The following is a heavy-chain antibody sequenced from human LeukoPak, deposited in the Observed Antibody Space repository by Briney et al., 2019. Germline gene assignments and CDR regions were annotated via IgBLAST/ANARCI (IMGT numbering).Heavy chain of an antibody. CDR1: EYSFTSYW. D-gene: IGHD3-22*01. Sequence: GESLKISCKGSEYSFTSYWIGWVRQMPGKGLEWMGIIFPGDSDIRYSPSFQGHGTISADKSITTVYLQWSSLKASDTAMYYCARHPYYYDNSGYLDLWGQGTLVTVSS. J-gene: IGHJ5*02. CDR3: ARHPYYYDNSGYLDL. CDR2: IFPGDSDI. V-gene: IGHV5-51*01.